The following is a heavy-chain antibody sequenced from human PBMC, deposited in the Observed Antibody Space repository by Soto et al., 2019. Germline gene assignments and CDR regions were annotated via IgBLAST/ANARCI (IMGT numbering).Heavy chain of an antibody. D-gene: IGHD6-19*01. J-gene: IGHJ4*02. Sequence: EVQLLESGGGLVQPGGSLRLSCAASGFTFSTYAMNWVRQAPGKGLEWVSGISGSGDSTYYADSVKGRFTVSRDNSKNTLYMNINSLRAEDTAVFYCAKERSSGWSLDYWGQGTLVTISS. CDR3: AKERSSGWSLDY. V-gene: IGHV3-23*01. CDR2: ISGSGDST. CDR1: GFTFSTYA.